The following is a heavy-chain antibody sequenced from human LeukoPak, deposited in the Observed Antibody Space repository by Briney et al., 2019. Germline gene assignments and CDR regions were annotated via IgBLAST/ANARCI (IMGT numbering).Heavy chain of an antibody. CDR2: INPSGGST. D-gene: IGHD6-19*01. J-gene: IGHJ3*02. V-gene: IGHV1-46*01. CDR1: GYTFTSYY. Sequence: ASVKVSCKASGYTFTSYYMHWVRQAPGQGLEWMGIINPSGGSTSYAQKFQGRVTMTRDTSTSTVYMELSSLRSKDTAVYYCARASYQWLPSQDAFDIWGQGTMVTVSS. CDR3: ARASYQWLPSQDAFDI.